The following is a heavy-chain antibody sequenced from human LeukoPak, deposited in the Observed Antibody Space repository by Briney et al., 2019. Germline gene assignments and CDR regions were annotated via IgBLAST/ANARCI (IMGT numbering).Heavy chain of an antibody. V-gene: IGHV3-74*01. CDR2: TNCEGRFT. Sequence: GGSLRLSCAAFGFTFRNYWMPWVRQVPGKGLGWVSRTNCEGRFTNYADSVKGRFTASRDNARSTLFLQMTSLRAEDTAVYYCVRDSDHYSFDYWGQGTLVTVSS. CDR3: VRDSDHYSFDY. J-gene: IGHJ4*02. CDR1: GFTFRNYW. D-gene: IGHD2-21*02.